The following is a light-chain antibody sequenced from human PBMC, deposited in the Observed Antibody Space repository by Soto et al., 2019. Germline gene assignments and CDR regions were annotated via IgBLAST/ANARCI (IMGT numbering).Light chain of an antibody. V-gene: IGKV3-15*01. J-gene: IGKJ4*01. CDR2: DAS. CDR1: QSIYSK. Sequence: EILLTQSPATLSLSPGEGATLSCRASQSIYSKLAWCQQRRGQTPRLLIYDASSRATGIPARFSGSGFGTEFTLTISSLQSEDFAVYYCQQYDSWPPLTFGGGTKVEIK. CDR3: QQYDSWPPLT.